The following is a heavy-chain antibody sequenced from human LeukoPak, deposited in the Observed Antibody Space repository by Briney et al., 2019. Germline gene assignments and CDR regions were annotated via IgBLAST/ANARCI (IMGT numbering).Heavy chain of an antibody. CDR1: GYTFTGYY. CDR2: INPNSGGT. J-gene: IGHJ4*02. V-gene: IGHV1-2*02. D-gene: IGHD6-6*01. Sequence: ASVKVSCKASGYTFTGYYMHWVRQAPGQGLEWMGWINPNSGGTNYAQKFQGRVTMTRDTSISTAYMELSRLRSDDTAVYYCAREIAARLFYFDYWGQGTLVTVSS. CDR3: AREIAARLFYFDY.